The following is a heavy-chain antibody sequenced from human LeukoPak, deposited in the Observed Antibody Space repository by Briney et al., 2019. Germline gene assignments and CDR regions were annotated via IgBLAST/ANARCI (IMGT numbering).Heavy chain of an antibody. Sequence: GGSLRLSCAASGFSFSSYNMNWVRQVPGKGLEWVSSIGSRSEYTRYADSVKGRLTTSRDNARTSLYLQMHRLRAEETAGYFCARVGDTDGYYIHFWGQGTLVTISS. V-gene: IGHV3-21*01. CDR1: GFSFSSYN. CDR3: ARVGDTDGYYIHF. D-gene: IGHD5-24*01. J-gene: IGHJ4*02. CDR2: IGSRSEYT.